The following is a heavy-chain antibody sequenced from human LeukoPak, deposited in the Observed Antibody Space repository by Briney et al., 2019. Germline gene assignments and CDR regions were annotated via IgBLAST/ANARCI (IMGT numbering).Heavy chain of an antibody. CDR3: ARGQKYRSGYTVTELGSGYFDY. D-gene: IGHD5-18*01. V-gene: IGHV4-34*01. CDR1: GGSFSGFY. Sequence: SETLSLTCAVYGGSFSGFYWSWIRQPPGKGLEWIGDINHSGGTNYIPSLKSRVTISVDTSNNQFSLRLSSVTAADTAVYYCARGQKYRSGYTVTELGSGYFDYWGQGTLVTVSS. J-gene: IGHJ4*02. CDR2: INHSGGT.